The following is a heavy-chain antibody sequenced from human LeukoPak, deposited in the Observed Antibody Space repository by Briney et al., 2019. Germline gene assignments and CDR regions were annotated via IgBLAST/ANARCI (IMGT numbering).Heavy chain of an antibody. CDR2: IRNKANSYAT. CDR3: TSSENTYYYGPEQN. CDR1: GFTFSGSA. D-gene: IGHD3-10*01. Sequence: SGGSLRLSCAASGFTFSGSAMHWVRQASGKGLEWVGRIRNKANSYATAYAASVRGRFTISRDDSKNTAYLQMNSLKTEDTAVYYCTSSENTYYYGPEQNWGQGTLVTVSS. V-gene: IGHV3-73*01. J-gene: IGHJ4*02.